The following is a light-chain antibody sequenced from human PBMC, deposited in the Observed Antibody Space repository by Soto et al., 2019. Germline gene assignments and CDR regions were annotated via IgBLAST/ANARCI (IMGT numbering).Light chain of an antibody. CDR2: GAC. CDR1: QSVSSNF. J-gene: IGKJ1*01. Sequence: EIVLTQSPGTLSLSPGERVTLSCRASQSVSSNFLAWYQQKPGQAPRLLIYGACNRAAGLPDRFSGSGSGTDFTLTISRLEPEDCAVYYCHQYSSSRRTFGQGTKVEIK. V-gene: IGKV3-20*01. CDR3: HQYSSSRRT.